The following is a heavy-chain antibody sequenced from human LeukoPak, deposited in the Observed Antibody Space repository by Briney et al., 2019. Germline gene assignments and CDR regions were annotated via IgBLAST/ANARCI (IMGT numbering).Heavy chain of an antibody. CDR3: ARQKAGGFGGSPARYFDY. CDR2: IIPIFGTA. V-gene: IGHV1-69*05. D-gene: IGHD3-16*01. Sequence: SVKVSCKASGGTFRSYAISWVRQAPGQGLEWMGGIIPIFGTANCAQKFQGRVTITTDESTSTAYMELSSLRSEDTAVYYCARQKAGGFGGSPARYFDYWGQGTLVTVSS. J-gene: IGHJ4*02. CDR1: GGTFRSYA.